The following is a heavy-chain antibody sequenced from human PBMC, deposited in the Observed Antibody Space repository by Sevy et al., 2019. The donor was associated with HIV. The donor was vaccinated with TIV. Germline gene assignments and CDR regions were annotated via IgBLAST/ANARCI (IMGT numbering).Heavy chain of an antibody. CDR1: GFIFSTYG. D-gene: IGHD3-10*01. Sequence: GGSLRLSCAASGFIFSTYGIHWVRQAPGKGLEWVAVISYDGSEKYYADSVRGRFTISRDNSKNTLYLQMNSLRVEDXXXXXXXXXXXXXXNYYGMDVWGQGTTVTVSS. CDR3: XXXXXXXXNYYGMDV. CDR2: ISYDGSEK. J-gene: IGHJ6*02. V-gene: IGHV3-30*03.